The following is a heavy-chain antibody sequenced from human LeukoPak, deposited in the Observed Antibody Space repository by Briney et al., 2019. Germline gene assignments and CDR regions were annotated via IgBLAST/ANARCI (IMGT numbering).Heavy chain of an antibody. Sequence: GRSLRLSCAPSGFTFSTYPVYWVRQAPGKGLEWVAVTSFDGTNKYYADSVKGRFTISRDNSKNTLYLQMNSLRADDTAVSYCARDLTPGYSGYDLGRSYLDYWGQGTLVTVSS. CDR1: GFTFSTYP. J-gene: IGHJ4*02. D-gene: IGHD5-12*01. CDR3: ARDLTPGYSGYDLGRSYLDY. CDR2: TSFDGTNK. V-gene: IGHV3-30*04.